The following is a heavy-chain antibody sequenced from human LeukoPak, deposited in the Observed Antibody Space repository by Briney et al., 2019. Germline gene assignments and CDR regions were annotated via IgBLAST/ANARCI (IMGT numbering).Heavy chain of an antibody. CDR3: ARLSIAVAGTDY. J-gene: IGHJ4*02. CDR1: GYTFTGYY. D-gene: IGHD6-19*01. CDR2: INPHRGGT. V-gene: IGHV1-2*06. Sequence: EASVKVSCKASGYTFTGYYMHWVRQAPGQGLEWMGRINPHRGGTNYAQKFQGRATMTRDTSISTAYMELSRLRSDDTAVYYCARLSIAVAGTDYWGQGTLVTVSS.